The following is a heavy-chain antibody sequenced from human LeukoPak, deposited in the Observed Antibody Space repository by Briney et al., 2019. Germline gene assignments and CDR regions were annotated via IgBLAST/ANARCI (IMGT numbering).Heavy chain of an antibody. J-gene: IGHJ4*02. Sequence: SSVKVSCKASGGTFSSYAIIWVRHAPGQGREGMVRIIPIFGTANYAQKFQGRVTITTNESTSTAYMELSSLRSEDTAVYYCARDRYDILTGYYKDAYFDYWGQGTLVTVSS. D-gene: IGHD3-9*01. CDR2: IIPIFGTA. CDR1: GGTFSSYA. CDR3: ARDRYDILTGYYKDAYFDY. V-gene: IGHV1-69*05.